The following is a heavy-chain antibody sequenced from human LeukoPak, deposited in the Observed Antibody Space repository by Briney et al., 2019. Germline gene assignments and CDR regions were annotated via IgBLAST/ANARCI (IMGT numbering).Heavy chain of an antibody. CDR3: ARARRITNWHWFDP. CDR1: GYTFTGYY. J-gene: IGHJ5*02. V-gene: IGHV1-2*02. D-gene: IGHD3-10*01. Sequence: VSVKVSCKASGYTFTGYYMHWVRQAPGQGLEWMGWINPNSGGTNYAQKFQGRVTMTRDTSISTAYMELSRLRSDDTAVYYCARARRITNWHWFDPWGQGTLVTVSS. CDR2: INPNSGGT.